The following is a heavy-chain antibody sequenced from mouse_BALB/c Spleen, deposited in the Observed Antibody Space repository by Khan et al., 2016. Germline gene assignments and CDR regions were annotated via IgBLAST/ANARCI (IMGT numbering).Heavy chain of an antibody. CDR3: ARAVRTGGNYCFAY. CDR2: INPSSGYT. CDR1: GYTFTIYT. V-gene: IGHV1-4*01. J-gene: IGHJ2*01. Sequence: QVQLKQSGAELARPGASVKMSCKASGYTFTIYTMHWVKQRPGQGLEWIGYINPSSGYTNYNQKFKDKATLTADKSSSTAYMQLSSLTSEDSAVSYWARAVRTGGNYCFAYWGQGTTLTVSS. D-gene: IGHD2-1*01.